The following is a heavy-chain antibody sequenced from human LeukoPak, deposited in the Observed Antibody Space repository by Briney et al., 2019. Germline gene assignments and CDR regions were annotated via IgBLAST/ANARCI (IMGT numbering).Heavy chain of an antibody. CDR3: ARYYYDSSGYSDY. D-gene: IGHD3-22*01. J-gene: IGHJ4*02. CDR1: GYTFTGYY. Sequence: ASVKVSCKASGYTFTGYYMHWVRQAPGQGLEWMGWINPNSGGTNYAQRFQGRVTMTRNTSISTAYMELSSLRSEDTAVYYCARYYYDSSGYSDYWGQGTLVTVSS. V-gene: IGHV1-2*02. CDR2: INPNSGGT.